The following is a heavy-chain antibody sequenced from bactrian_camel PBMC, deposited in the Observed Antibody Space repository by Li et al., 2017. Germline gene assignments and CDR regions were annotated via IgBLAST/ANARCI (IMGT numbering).Heavy chain of an antibody. J-gene: IGHJ4*01. CDR2: MDDGNIT. Sequence: HVQLVESGGGSVQPGGSLRLSCSANGVTMSSSSHCMTWFRQAPGKEREGVADMDDGNITNYTDSVKGRFTISQDRAANTITLQMNNLKPEDTAMYYCAARVASSDASCVRRSSIDTFPYWGQGTQVTVS. CDR1: GVTMSSSSHC. V-gene: IGHV3S6*01. CDR3: AARVASSDASCVRRSSIDTFPY. D-gene: IGHD5*01.